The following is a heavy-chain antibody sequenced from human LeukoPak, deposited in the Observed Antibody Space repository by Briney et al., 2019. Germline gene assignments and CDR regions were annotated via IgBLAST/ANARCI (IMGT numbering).Heavy chain of an antibody. Sequence: SVKVSCKASGGTFSSYAISWVRQAPGQGLEWMGRIIPLFGTTNYAQKFQGRITITTDESTSTAYMELSSLRSEDTAVYYCARDNTYYYYYMDVWGKGTTVTVSS. D-gene: IGHD2/OR15-2a*01. CDR2: IIPLFGTT. J-gene: IGHJ6*03. CDR1: GGTFSSYA. CDR3: ARDNTYYYYYMDV. V-gene: IGHV1-69*05.